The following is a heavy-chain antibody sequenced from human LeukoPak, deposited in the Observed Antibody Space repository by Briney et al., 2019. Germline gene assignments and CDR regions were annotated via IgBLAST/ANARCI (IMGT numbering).Heavy chain of an antibody. CDR1: GDSISGYY. Sequence: PSETLSLTCTVSGDSISGYYWSWLRQPPGKGLEYIGYVYYSGATNSNPSLKSRVTISLDTSKNQFSLKLNSVTAADTAVYYCAKYGNYLVDWGQRTLVTVSS. D-gene: IGHD2/OR15-2a*01. CDR2: VYYSGAT. J-gene: IGHJ4*02. CDR3: AKYGNYLVD. V-gene: IGHV4-59*01.